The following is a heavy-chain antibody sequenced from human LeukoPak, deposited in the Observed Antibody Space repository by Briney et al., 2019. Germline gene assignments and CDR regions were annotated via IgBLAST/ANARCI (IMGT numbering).Heavy chain of an antibody. CDR2: ISAYNGNT. J-gene: IGHJ4*02. CDR3: ARDRRIAVAGTKGYFDY. Sequence: ASVKVSCKASGYTFTSYGISWVRQAPGQGLEWMGWISAYNGNTNYAQKLQGRVTMTTDTSTSTAYMELRSLRSDDTAVYYCARDRRIAVAGTKGYFDYWGQGTLVTVSS. CDR1: GYTFTSYG. D-gene: IGHD6-19*01. V-gene: IGHV1-18*01.